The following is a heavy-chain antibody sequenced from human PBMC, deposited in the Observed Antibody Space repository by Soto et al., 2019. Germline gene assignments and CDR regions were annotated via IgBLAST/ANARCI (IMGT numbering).Heavy chain of an antibody. CDR2: IIPYLSVS. CDR3: ATSFGSGYRAFDY. CDR1: GDTFNFYT. V-gene: IGHV1-69*02. D-gene: IGHD3-10*01. Sequence: QVQLVQSGAEVKKPGSSLRVSCKASGDTFNFYTINWVRQAPGLGLEWLGRIIPYLSVSNYAQKFQGRVTITADKSTNAAYMEVRSLRSEDTAMYYCATSFGSGYRAFDYWGQGALLTVSS. J-gene: IGHJ4*02.